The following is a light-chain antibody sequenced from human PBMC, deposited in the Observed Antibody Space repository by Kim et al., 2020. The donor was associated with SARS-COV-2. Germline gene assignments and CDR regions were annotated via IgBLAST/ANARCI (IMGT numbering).Light chain of an antibody. V-gene: IGLV2-14*03. Sequence: GQSVPLSCTGTSTHVGSFNDVSWQQHPPSKVPKLMFYDLTSRPAGVSNLFSGSKSGNTASLTISGLQAEDEADYYCCSYTRSSTFVFGGGTQLTVL. CDR2: DLT. J-gene: IGLJ3*02. CDR3: CSYTRSSTFV. CDR1: STHVGSFND.